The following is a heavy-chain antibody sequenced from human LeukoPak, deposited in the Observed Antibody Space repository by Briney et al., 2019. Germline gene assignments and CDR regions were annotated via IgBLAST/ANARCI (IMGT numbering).Heavy chain of an antibody. CDR3: ARDNWIHLWLRAGMDV. V-gene: IGHV3-21*01. CDR2: ISSSSSYI. J-gene: IGHJ6*02. Sequence: GGSLRLSCAASGFTLSSYSMNWVRQAPRKGLEWVSSISSSSSYICYADSVKGRFTISRDNAKDSLYLQMNSLRAEDTAVYYCARDNWIHLWLRAGMDVWGQGTTVTVSS. D-gene: IGHD5-18*01. CDR1: GFTLSSYS.